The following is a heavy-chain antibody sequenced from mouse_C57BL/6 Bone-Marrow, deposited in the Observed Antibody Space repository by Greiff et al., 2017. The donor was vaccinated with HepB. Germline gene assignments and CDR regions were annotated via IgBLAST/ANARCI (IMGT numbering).Heavy chain of an antibody. CDR2: IYPGDGDT. J-gene: IGHJ1*03. D-gene: IGHD2-2*01. CDR3: ARCNGYDGYFDV. Sequence: VQLQQSGPELVKPGASVKISCKASGYAFSSSWMNWVKQRPGKGLEWIGRIYPGDGDTNYNGKFKGKATLTADKSSSTAYMQLSSLTSEDSAVYFCARCNGYDGYFDVWGTGTTVTVSS. CDR1: GYAFSSSW. V-gene: IGHV1-82*01.